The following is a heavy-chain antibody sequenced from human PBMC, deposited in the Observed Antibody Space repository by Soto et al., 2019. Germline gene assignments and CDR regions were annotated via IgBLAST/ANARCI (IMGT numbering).Heavy chain of an antibody. CDR2: INPNSGGT. CDR3: ARDYSSSWYAWYYYGMDV. J-gene: IGHJ6*02. CDR1: GYTFTGYY. D-gene: IGHD6-13*01. Sequence: ASVKVSCKASGYTFTGYYMHWVRQAPGQELEWMGWINPNSGGTNYAQKFQGRVIMTRDTSISTAYMELSRLRSDDTAVYYCARDYSSSWYAWYYYGMDVWGQGTTVTVSS. V-gene: IGHV1-2*02.